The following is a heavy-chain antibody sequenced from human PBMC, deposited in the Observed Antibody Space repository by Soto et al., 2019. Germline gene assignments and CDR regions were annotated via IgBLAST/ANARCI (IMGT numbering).Heavy chain of an antibody. CDR1: GFTFSSYG. CDR3: AKDPRVETYYDILTGYYLDY. J-gene: IGHJ4*02. V-gene: IGHV3-30*18. D-gene: IGHD3-9*01. Sequence: GGSLRLSCAASGFTFSSYGMHWVRQAPGKGLEWVAVISYDGSNKYYADSVKGRFTISRDNSKNTLYLQMNSLRAEDKAVYYCAKDPRVETYYDILTGYYLDYWGQGTLVTVSS. CDR2: ISYDGSNK.